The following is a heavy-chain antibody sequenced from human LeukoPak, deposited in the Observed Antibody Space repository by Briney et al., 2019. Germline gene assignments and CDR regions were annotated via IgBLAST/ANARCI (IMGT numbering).Heavy chain of an antibody. V-gene: IGHV1-69*05. J-gene: IGHJ4*02. CDR2: IIPIFGTA. CDR3: ARETVTTDGDFDY. Sequence: SVKVSCKSSGGTFSSYAISWVRQAPGQGLEWMGRIIPIFGTANYAQKFQGRVTITTDESTSTAYMELSSLRSEDTAVYYCARETVTTDGDFDYWGQGTLVTVSS. CDR1: GGTFSSYA. D-gene: IGHD4-11*01.